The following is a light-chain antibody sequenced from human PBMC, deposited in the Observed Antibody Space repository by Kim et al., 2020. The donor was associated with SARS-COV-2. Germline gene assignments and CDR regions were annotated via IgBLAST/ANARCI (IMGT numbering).Light chain of an antibody. Sequence: GERATHSGRASQSLSSFLAWYKQKPGQAPRLLIYDASNRATGIPARFSGSGSGTDFTLTISSLEPEDFAVYYCQQRTNWPPWTFGQGTKVDIK. J-gene: IGKJ1*01. CDR1: QSLSSF. V-gene: IGKV3-11*01. CDR2: DAS. CDR3: QQRTNWPPWT.